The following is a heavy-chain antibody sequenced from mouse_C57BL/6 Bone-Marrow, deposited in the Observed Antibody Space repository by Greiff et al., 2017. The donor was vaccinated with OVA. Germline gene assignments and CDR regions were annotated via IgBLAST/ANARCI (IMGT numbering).Heavy chain of an antibody. D-gene: IGHD2-2*01. CDR2: ISNGGGST. V-gene: IGHV5-12*01. J-gene: IGHJ3*01. Sequence: EVMLVESGGGLVQPGGSLKLSCAASGFTFSDSYMYWVRQTPEKRLEWVAYISNGGGSTYSPDTVKGRFTISRDNAKNTLYLQMSRLKSEDTAMYYCARTRGYDTWFAYWGQGTLVTVSA. CDR1: GFTFSDSY. CDR3: ARTRGYDTWFAY.